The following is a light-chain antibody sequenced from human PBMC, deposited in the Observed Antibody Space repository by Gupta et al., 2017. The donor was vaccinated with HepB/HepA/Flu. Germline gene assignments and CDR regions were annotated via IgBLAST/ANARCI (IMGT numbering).Light chain of an antibody. CDR3: QQSHSTPPT. CDR1: QSIRSY. CDR2: AAS. V-gene: IGKV1-39*01. Sequence: DIQMTQSPSSLSASVVDRVTITCRASQSIRSYLNWYQQKPGKAPKLLIYAASSLQSGVPSRFSGSGSGTDFTLTISSLQPEDFATYYCQQSHSTPPTFGQGTKVQIK. J-gene: IGKJ1*01.